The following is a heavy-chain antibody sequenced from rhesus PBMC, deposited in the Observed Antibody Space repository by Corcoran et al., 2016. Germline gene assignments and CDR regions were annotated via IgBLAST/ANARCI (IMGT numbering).Heavy chain of an antibody. Sequence: QVQLQESGPGVVKPSETLSLTCAVSGGSISDSDRWSWIRQPPGKGLEWIGYSYGSSTTTNHNPSLKSRVTISRDTSKNQFSLKLRYVTAADTAVYYCAREGVYSSSYYYFDYWGQGVLVTVSS. D-gene: IGHD3-16*01. J-gene: IGHJ4*01. CDR1: GGSISDSDR. CDR2: SYGSSTTT. CDR3: AREGVYSSSYYYFDY. V-gene: IGHV4S10*01.